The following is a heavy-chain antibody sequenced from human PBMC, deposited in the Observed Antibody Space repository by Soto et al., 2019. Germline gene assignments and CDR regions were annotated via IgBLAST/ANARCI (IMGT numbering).Heavy chain of an antibody. V-gene: IGHV3-23*01. Sequence: PGGPLRLSCAASGFTFSSYAMSWVRQAPGKGLEWVSGISGSGDSTYYADSVKGRFTIPRDNSKNTLYLQMNSLRAEDTAVYYCAKGVPGIAVAGTGYFQHWGQGTLVTVS. CDR1: GFTFSSYA. CDR2: ISGSGDST. D-gene: IGHD6-19*01. CDR3: AKGVPGIAVAGTGYFQH. J-gene: IGHJ1*01.